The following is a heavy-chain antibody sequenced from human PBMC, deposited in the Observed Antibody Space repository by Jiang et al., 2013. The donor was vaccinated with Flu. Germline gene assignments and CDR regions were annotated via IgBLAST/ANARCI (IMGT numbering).Heavy chain of an antibody. V-gene: IGHV4-39*07. CDR2: IYYSGST. D-gene: IGHD3-10*01. Sequence: GSGLVKPSETLSLTCTVSGGSISSSSYYWGWIRQPPGKGLEWIGSIYYSGSTYYNPSLKSRVTISVDTSKNQFSLKLSSVTAADTAVYYCAIPRGAASLGVAFDIWGQGTMVTVSS. CDR3: AIPRGAASLGVAFDI. J-gene: IGHJ3*02. CDR1: GGSISSSSYY.